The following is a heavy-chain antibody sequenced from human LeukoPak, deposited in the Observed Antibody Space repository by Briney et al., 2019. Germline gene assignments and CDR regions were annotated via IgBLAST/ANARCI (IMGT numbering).Heavy chain of an antibody. CDR1: GYTFTGYY. CDR2: INPNSGGT. CDR3: ARVTLMSPTSGYYLDY. Sequence: ASVKGSCKASGYTFTGYYMHWVRQAPGQGLEWMGWINPNSGGTNYAQKFQGRVTMTRDTSISTAYMELSRLRSDDTAVYYCARVTLMSPTSGYYLDYWGQGTLVTVSS. D-gene: IGHD3-22*01. V-gene: IGHV1-2*02. J-gene: IGHJ4*02.